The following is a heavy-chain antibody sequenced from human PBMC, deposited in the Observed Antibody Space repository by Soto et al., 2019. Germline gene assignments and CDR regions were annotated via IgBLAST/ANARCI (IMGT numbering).Heavy chain of an antibody. CDR1: GVSISNSY. Sequence: QVQLQESGPGLVKPSETMSLTCTVSGVSISNSYCSWVRQPPGKKLEWIGHIWNSGTTDYNPSLRGRVTMSVDTAKTQVSLRLISVTPTHTAVYYCARGGGSYTSGWYNDYWGQGTLVTVSS. V-gene: IGHV4-4*09. CDR2: IWNSGTT. D-gene: IGHD6-19*01. J-gene: IGHJ4*02. CDR3: ARGGGSYTSGWYNDY.